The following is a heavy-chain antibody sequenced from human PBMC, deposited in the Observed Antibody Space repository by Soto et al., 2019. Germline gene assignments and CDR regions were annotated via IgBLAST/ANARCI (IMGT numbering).Heavy chain of an antibody. CDR3: ARDVPYCSGGSCYYYYGMDV. D-gene: IGHD2-15*01. J-gene: IGHJ6*02. CDR1: GFTFSSYG. CDR2: IWYDGSNK. V-gene: IGHV3-33*01. Sequence: PGGCLRRSCAPAGFTFSSYGIHWDRQAPGKGLEWVAVIWYDGSNKYYADSVKGRFTISRDNSKNTLYLQMNSLRAEDTAVYYCARDVPYCSGGSCYYYYGMDVWGQGHTVTVSS.